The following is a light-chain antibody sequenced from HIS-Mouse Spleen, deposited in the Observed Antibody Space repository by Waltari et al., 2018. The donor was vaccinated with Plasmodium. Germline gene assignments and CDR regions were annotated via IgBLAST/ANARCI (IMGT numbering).Light chain of an antibody. J-gene: IGLJ3*02. CDR1: ELPKTY. Sequence: SYELTQPPSVSVSPGQTARIPFTGAELPKTYSYWYQQKSGQAPVLVIYEDSKRPSGIPERVSGSSSGTMATLTISGAQVEDEADYYCYSTDSSGNHRVFGGGTKLTVL. CDR3: YSTDSSGNHRV. CDR2: EDS. V-gene: IGLV3-10*01.